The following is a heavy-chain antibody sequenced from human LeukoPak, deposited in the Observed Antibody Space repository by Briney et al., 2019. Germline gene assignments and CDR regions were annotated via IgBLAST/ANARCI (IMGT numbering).Heavy chain of an antibody. J-gene: IGHJ4*02. CDR2: ISSSSSYI. CDR3: AREPYCSSTSCNYFDY. Sequence: GGSLRLSXAASGFTFSSYSMNWVRQAPGKGLEWVSSISSSSSYIYYADSVKGRFTISRDNAKNSLYLQMNSLRAEDTAVYYCAREPYCSSTSCNYFDYWGQGTLVTVSS. CDR1: GFTFSSYS. D-gene: IGHD2-2*01. V-gene: IGHV3-21*01.